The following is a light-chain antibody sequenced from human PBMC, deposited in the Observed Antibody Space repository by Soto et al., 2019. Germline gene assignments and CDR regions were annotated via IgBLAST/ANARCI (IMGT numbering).Light chain of an antibody. CDR1: QRVSSSY. CDR2: GAS. J-gene: IGKJ1*01. CDR3: QQYGSSPPT. V-gene: IGKV3-20*01. Sequence: EIVLTQSPGTLSLSPGERATLSCRASQRVSSSYLACYQQKPGQAPRLLIYGASSRATGIPDRFSGSGSGTDFTLTISRLEPEDFAVYYCQQYGSSPPTFGQGTKVEIK.